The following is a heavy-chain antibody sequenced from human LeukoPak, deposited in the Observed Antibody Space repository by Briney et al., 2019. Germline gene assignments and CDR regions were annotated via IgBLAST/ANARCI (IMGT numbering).Heavy chain of an antibody. D-gene: IGHD3-10*01. J-gene: IGHJ4*02. Sequence: PSETLSLTCTVSGGSISSSSYYWGWIRQPPGKGLEWIGSIYYSGSTYYNPSLKSRVTISVDTSKNQFSLKLSSVTAADTAVYYCARLQVRGVGFDYWGQGTLVTVSS. V-gene: IGHV4-39*01. CDR1: GGSISSSSYY. CDR3: ARLQVRGVGFDY. CDR2: IYYSGST.